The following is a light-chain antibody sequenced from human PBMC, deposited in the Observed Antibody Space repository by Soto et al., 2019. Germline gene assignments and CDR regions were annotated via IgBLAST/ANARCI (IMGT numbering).Light chain of an antibody. CDR3: SSYAGRNNLV. V-gene: IGLV2-8*01. J-gene: IGLJ3*02. CDR2: EVT. CDR1: SSDVGGYNY. Sequence: QSALTQPPSASGSPGQSVTISCTGTSSDVGGYNYVSWYLQHPGKAPKLMIYEVTKRPSGVPDRFSASKSGNTASLTVSGLQAEDEADYYCSSYAGRNNLVFGGGTQLTVL.